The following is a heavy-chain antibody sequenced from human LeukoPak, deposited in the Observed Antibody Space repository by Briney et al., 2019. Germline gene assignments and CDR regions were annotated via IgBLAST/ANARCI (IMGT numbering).Heavy chain of an antibody. Sequence: PSETLSLTCTVSGGSISSSSYYWGWIRQPPGKGLEWIGSIYYSGSTYYNPSPKSRVTISVDTSKNQFSLKLSSVTAADTAVYYCARHLWFGELLSPAYDYWGQGTLVTVSS. D-gene: IGHD3-10*01. CDR1: GGSISSSSYY. J-gene: IGHJ4*02. V-gene: IGHV4-39*01. CDR2: IYYSGST. CDR3: ARHLWFGELLSPAYDY.